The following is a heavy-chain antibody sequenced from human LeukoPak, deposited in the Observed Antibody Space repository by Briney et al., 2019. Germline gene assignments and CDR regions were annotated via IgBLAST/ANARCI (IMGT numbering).Heavy chain of an antibody. V-gene: IGHV4-59*12. Sequence: SETLSLTCTVSGGSISSYYWSWIRQPPGKGLEWIGNIYYSGSTNYNPSLKSRVTMSVDTSKNQFSLKLTSVTAADTAVYYCGSGYTYGDWYFDLWGRGTLVTVSS. D-gene: IGHD5-18*01. CDR1: GGSISSYY. CDR3: GSGYTYGDWYFDL. CDR2: IYYSGST. J-gene: IGHJ2*01.